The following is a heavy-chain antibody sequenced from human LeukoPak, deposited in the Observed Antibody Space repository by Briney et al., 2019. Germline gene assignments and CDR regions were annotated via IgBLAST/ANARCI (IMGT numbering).Heavy chain of an antibody. CDR3: AREFLSGYDDSTSYYYYYYMDV. D-gene: IGHD6-25*01. CDR2: IYTSGST. Sequence: SETLSLTCTVSGGSISSYYWSWIRQPAGKGLEWIGRIYTSGSTNYNPSLKSRVTISVDTSKNQFSLKLSSVTAADTAVYYCAREFLSGYDDSTSYYYYYYMDVWGKGTTVTISS. CDR1: GGSISSYY. V-gene: IGHV4-4*07. J-gene: IGHJ6*03.